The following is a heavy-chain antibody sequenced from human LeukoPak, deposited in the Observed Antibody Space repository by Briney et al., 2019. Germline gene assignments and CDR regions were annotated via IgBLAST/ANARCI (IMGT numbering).Heavy chain of an antibody. Sequence: KAGESLKISCKGSGYSFTSYWIGWVRQMPGKGLEWMGIIYPGDSDTRYSPSFQGQVTISADTSISTAYLQWSSLKASDTAMYYCARTYYDFWSGYLYYYMDVWGKGTTVTVSS. V-gene: IGHV5-51*01. CDR2: IYPGDSDT. CDR3: ARTYYDFWSGYLYYYMDV. D-gene: IGHD3-3*01. J-gene: IGHJ6*03. CDR1: GYSFTSYW.